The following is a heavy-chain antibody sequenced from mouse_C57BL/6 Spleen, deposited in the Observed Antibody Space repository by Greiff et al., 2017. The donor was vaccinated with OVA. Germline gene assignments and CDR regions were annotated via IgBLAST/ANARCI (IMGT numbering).Heavy chain of an antibody. D-gene: IGHD2-4*01. CDR1: GYTFTDHT. Sequence: QVQLQQSDAELVKPGASVKISCKVSGYTFTDHTIHWMKQRPEQGLEWIGYIYPRDGSTKYNEKFKGKATLTADKSSSTAYMQLNSLTSEDSAVYFGAREGGDYDEGGPLFAYWGQGTLVTVSA. CDR2: IYPRDGST. CDR3: AREGGDYDEGGPLFAY. J-gene: IGHJ3*01. V-gene: IGHV1-78*01.